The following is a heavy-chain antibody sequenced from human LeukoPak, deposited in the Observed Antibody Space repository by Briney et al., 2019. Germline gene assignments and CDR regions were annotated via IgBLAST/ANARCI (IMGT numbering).Heavy chain of an antibody. CDR3: ARGTSWPQWFDP. V-gene: IGHV3-53*01. D-gene: IGHD3-10*01. CDR1: GFTVSSNY. J-gene: IGHJ5*02. CDR2: IYSGGST. Sequence: GGSLRLSCAASGFTVSSNYMSWVRQAPGKGLEWVSVIYSGGSTFYADSGKGRFTISRDNSKNTLYLQMSSLRAEDTAVYYCARGTSWPQWFDPWGQGTLVSVSS.